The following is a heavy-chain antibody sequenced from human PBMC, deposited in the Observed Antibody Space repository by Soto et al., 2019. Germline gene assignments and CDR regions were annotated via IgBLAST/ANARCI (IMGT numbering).Heavy chain of an antibody. J-gene: IGHJ4*02. Sequence: ASVKVSCKASGGTFSSYAISWVRQAPGQGLEWMGGIVPIFGTANYAQKFQGRVTITADESTSTAYMELSSLRSEDTAVYYCASDRGWLQLIFDYWGQGTLVTVS. CDR2: IVPIFGTA. V-gene: IGHV1-69*13. CDR1: GGTFSSYA. D-gene: IGHD5-12*01. CDR3: ASDRGWLQLIFDY.